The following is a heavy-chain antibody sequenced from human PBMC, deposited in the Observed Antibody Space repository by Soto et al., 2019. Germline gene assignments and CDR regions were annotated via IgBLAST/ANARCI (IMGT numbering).Heavy chain of an antibody. V-gene: IGHV4-4*02. D-gene: IGHD1-26*01. Sequence: PSETLSLTCAVSGGSISSSNWWSWVRQPPGKGLEWIGEIYHSGSTNCNPSLKSRVTISVDKSKNQFSLKLSSVTAADTAVYYCAKDLPSGRGFDPWGQGTLVTVSS. J-gene: IGHJ5*02. CDR3: AKDLPSGRGFDP. CDR2: IYHSGST. CDR1: GGSISSSNW.